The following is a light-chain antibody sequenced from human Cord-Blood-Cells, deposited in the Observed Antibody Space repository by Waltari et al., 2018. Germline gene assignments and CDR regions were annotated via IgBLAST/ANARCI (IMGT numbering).Light chain of an antibody. J-gene: IGLJ1*01. CDR1: SSDVGGYTY. V-gene: IGLV2-11*01. Sequence: QSALTQPRSVSGSPGQSVTLSCTGTSSDVGGYTYVSWYQQHPGKAPKLMIYDVSKRPSGVPDRFSGSKSGNTASLTISGLQAEDEADYYCCSYAGSYTFDVFGTGTKVTVL. CDR3: CSYAGSYTFDV. CDR2: DVS.